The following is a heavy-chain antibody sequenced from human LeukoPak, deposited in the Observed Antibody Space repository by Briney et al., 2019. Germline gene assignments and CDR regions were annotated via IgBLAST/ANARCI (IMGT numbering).Heavy chain of an antibody. CDR3: ARDRHYCSSTSGYTSDAFDI. V-gene: IGHV4-31*03. D-gene: IGHD2-2*02. CDR1: GGSISSDGYY. CDR2: SYYSGST. J-gene: IGHJ3*02. Sequence: QASETLSLTCTVSGGSISSDGYYWSWIRQHPGKGLEWIGYSYYSGSTYYNPSLKSRVTISVDTSKNQFSLKLSSVTAADTAVYYCARDRHYCSSTSGYTSDAFDIWGQGTMVTVSS.